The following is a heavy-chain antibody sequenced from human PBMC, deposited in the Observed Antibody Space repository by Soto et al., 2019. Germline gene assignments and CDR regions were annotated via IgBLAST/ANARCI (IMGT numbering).Heavy chain of an antibody. Sequence: SETLSLTCAVYGGSFSGYYWSWIRQPPGKGLEWIGEINHSGSTNYNPSLKSRVTISVDTSKNQFSLKLSSVTAADTAVYYCARKYSGYDLDYWGQGTLVTVSS. J-gene: IGHJ4*02. CDR3: ARKYSGYDLDY. CDR1: GGSFSGYY. D-gene: IGHD5-12*01. V-gene: IGHV4-34*01. CDR2: INHSGST.